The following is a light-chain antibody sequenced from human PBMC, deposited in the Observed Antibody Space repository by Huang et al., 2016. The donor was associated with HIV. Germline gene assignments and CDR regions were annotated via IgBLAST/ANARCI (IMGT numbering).Light chain of an antibody. CDR3: QQYNDWPRS. CDR2: AAS. Sequence: EIVMTQSPGTLSVAPGERATLSCRASQNINTNLSWFLQEPGQAPRILLYAASTRTADFPARFSGSGSRTEFTLTISSLQSEDIAVYYCQQYNDWPRSFGQGTKVEIK. V-gene: IGKV3-15*01. J-gene: IGKJ1*01. CDR1: QNINTN.